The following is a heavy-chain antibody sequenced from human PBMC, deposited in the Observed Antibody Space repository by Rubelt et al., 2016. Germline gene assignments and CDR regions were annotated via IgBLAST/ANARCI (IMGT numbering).Heavy chain of an antibody. V-gene: IGHV4-34*01. CDR3: ARGRMGFHYYYYGMDV. CDR1: GGSFSGYY. Sequence: QVQLQQWGAGLLKPSETLSLTCAVYGGSFSGYYWSWIRQPPGKGLEWIGEINHSGSTNYNPSLKSRVPISVDTSNNQFSLKLSSVTAADTAVYYCARGRMGFHYYYYGMDVWGQGTTVTVSS. D-gene: IGHD1-26*01. J-gene: IGHJ6*02. CDR2: INHSGST.